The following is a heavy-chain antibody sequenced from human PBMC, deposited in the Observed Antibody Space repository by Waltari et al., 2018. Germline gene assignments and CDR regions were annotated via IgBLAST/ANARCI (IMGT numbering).Heavy chain of an antibody. Sequence: EVQLVESGGGLVQPGGSLRLSCAASACACSSYWMSCARQAPGKGLEGVANIKQDGSEKYYVDSVKGRFTISRDNAKNSLYLQMNSLRAEDTAVYYCARGGSSGWYLYYYYYMDVWGKGTTVTVSS. D-gene: IGHD6-19*01. J-gene: IGHJ6*03. CDR2: IKQDGSEK. V-gene: IGHV3-7*01. CDR1: ACACSSYW. CDR3: ARGGSSGWYLYYYYYMDV.